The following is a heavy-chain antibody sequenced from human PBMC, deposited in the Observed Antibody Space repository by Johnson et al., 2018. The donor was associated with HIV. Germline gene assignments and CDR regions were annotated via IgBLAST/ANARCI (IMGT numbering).Heavy chain of an antibody. J-gene: IGHJ3*02. Sequence: MQLVESGGGLVQPGGSLRLSCAASGFTFSSYAMSWVRQAPGKGLEWVSGMSGSGGSTSYADYVKGRLTSSRDNSKNTLYLQMNSLRVGDTAVYYCAKVYSVGATLLAAFDIWGQGTMVTVSS. CDR2: MSGSGGST. V-gene: IGHV3-23*04. CDR3: AKVYSVGATLLAAFDI. D-gene: IGHD1-26*01. CDR1: GFTFSSYA.